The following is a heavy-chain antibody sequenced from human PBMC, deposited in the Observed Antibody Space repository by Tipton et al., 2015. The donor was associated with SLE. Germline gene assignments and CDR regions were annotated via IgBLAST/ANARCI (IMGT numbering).Heavy chain of an antibody. J-gene: IGHJ4*02. CDR1: GGSFSGYY. D-gene: IGHD2-2*01. V-gene: IGHV4-34*09. CDR3: ARFPTYHFDL. Sequence: TLSLTCAVYGGSFSGYYWSWIRQPPGKGLEWIGEINHSGSTNYNPSLKSRISISVDTSKNQFSLNLSSVTAADTAVYYCARFPTYHFDLWGQGTLVTVSS. CDR2: INHSGST.